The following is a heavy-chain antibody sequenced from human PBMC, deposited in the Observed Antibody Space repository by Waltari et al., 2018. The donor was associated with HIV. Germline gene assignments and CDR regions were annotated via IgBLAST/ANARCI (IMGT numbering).Heavy chain of an antibody. Sequence: EVQLVESGGGLVQPGGSLSLSCAAAEFTVSRNYMSWVRQAPGKGLEWVSVIYSGGSTFYADSVKGRFTISRDNSKNTLYLQMNSLRAEDTAVYYCARDSSGYYYFDSWGQGTLVTVSS. J-gene: IGHJ4*02. CDR2: IYSGGST. V-gene: IGHV3-66*02. CDR3: ARDSSGYYYFDS. D-gene: IGHD3-22*01. CDR1: EFTVSRNY.